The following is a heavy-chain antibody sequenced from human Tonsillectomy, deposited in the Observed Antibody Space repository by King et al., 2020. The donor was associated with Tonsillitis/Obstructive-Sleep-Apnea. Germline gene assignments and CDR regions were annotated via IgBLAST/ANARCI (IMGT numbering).Heavy chain of an antibody. V-gene: IGHV3-30-3*01. D-gene: IGHD5-18*01. CDR3: ARESGIKLWSTPPDSFDI. CDR2: ISYDGSNK. J-gene: IGHJ3*02. Sequence: VQLVESGGGVVQPGRSLTLSCAASGFTFSNYAMHWVRQAPGKGLEWVAVISYDGSNKYYADSVKGRFTISRDNSKNTLYLQMNSLRAEDTAVYYCARESGIKLWSTPPDSFDIWGQGTMVTVSS. CDR1: GFTFSNYA.